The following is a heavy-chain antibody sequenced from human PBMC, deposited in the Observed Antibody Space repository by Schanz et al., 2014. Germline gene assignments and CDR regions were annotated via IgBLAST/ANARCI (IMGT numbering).Heavy chain of an antibody. D-gene: IGHD4-17*01. CDR3: STDLTAVDYDAIGL. J-gene: IGHJ3*01. CDR1: GFTFRVFA. CDR2: IKSKVDGGTT. V-gene: IGHV3-15*01. Sequence: ESGGGLVQPGGSLRLSCAASGFTFRVFAMNWVRQAPGKGLEWVGRIKSKVDGGTTDNAAPVQGRFTISRDDSKNTLHLQMNSLKTEDTAVYYCSTDLTAVDYDAIGLWGQGTMVTVSS.